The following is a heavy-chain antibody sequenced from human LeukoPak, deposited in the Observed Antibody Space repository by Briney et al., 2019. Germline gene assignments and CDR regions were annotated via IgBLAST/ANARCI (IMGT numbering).Heavy chain of an antibody. J-gene: IGHJ4*02. CDR1: GFTVSSNY. CDR3: AKSFRGSGYYSDY. V-gene: IGHV3-23*01. Sequence: GGSLRLSCAASGFTVSSNYMSWVRQAPGKGLEWVSVISGSGGSTNYADSVKGRFTISRDNSKNTLYLQMNSLRAEDTAVYYCAKSFRGSGYYSDYWGQGTLVTVSS. CDR2: ISGSGGST. D-gene: IGHD3-22*01.